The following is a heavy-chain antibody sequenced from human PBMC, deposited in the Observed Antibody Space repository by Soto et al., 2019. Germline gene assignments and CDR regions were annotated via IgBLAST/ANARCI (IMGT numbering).Heavy chain of an antibody. V-gene: IGHV4-34*01. J-gene: IGHJ6*02. CDR1: GGSFSGYY. CDR3: AKVRSRWPVVV. D-gene: IGHD6-13*01. CDR2: INHSGST. Sequence: QVQLQQWGAGLLKPSETLSLTCAVYGGSFSGYYWSWIRQPPGKGLEWIGEINHSGSTNYNPSLKSRVTISVDTSKNQFSLKLSSVTAADTAVYYCAKVRSRWPVVVWGQGTTVTVSS.